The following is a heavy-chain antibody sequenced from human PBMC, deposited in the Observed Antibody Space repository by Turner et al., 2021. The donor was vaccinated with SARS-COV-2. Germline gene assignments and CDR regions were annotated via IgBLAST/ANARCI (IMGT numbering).Heavy chain of an antibody. CDR1: GFSRSTSEVG. Sequence: QLPLTASGPTLVKPTQTLTPTCTCAGFSRSTSEVGVGCIRQPPGKALEWLALIYWDDDKRHNQSLNSRLTITKDTSKNQVVLTMTNMDPVDTATYYCAHSFPYYDSSGYLGGDAFDIWGQGTMVTISS. V-gene: IGHV2-5*02. CDR2: IYWDDDK. CDR3: AHSFPYYDSSGYLGGDAFDI. J-gene: IGHJ3*02. D-gene: IGHD3-22*01.